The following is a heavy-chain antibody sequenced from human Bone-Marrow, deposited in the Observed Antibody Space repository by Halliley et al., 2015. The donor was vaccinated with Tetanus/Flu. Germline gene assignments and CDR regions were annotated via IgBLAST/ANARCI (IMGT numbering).Heavy chain of an antibody. J-gene: IGHJ6*02. D-gene: IGHD6-19*01. CDR3: ARDVAGTQNYYYGMDV. CDR2: INPDDDPT. Sequence: GVINPDDDPTSYAQKFQGRVTMTRDTSTSTVNMELSRLRSEDTAVYYSARDVAGTQNYYYGMDVWGQGTTVTVSS. V-gene: IGHV1-46*01.